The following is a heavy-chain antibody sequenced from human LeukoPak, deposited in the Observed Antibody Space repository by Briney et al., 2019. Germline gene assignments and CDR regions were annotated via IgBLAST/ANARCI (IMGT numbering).Heavy chain of an antibody. D-gene: IGHD6-19*01. CDR2: IYSGGST. J-gene: IGHJ4*02. V-gene: IGHV3-53*01. Sequence: GGSLRLSCAASGFTFSSYGMSWVRQAPGKGLEWVSVIYSGGSTYYADSVKGRFTISRDNSKNTLYLQMNSLRAEDTAVYYCARERDSSGFETYWGQGTLVTVSS. CDR3: ARERDSSGFETY. CDR1: GFTFSSYG.